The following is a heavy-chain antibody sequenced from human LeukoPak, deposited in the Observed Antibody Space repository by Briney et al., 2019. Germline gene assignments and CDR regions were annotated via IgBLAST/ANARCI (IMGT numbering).Heavy chain of an antibody. CDR2: IYYSGST. J-gene: IGHJ4*02. Sequence: SQTLSLTCTVSGGSISSGDYYWSWIRQPPGKGLEWIGYIYYSGSTYYNPSLKSRVTISVDTSKNQFSLKPSSVTAADTAVYYCARARGGDFFDYWGQGTLVTVSS. V-gene: IGHV4-30-4*01. D-gene: IGHD3-16*01. CDR3: ARARGGDFFDY. CDR1: GGSISSGDYY.